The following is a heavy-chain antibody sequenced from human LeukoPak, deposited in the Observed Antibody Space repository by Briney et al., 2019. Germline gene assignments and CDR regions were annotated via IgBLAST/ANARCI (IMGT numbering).Heavy chain of an antibody. D-gene: IGHD2-2*02. J-gene: IGHJ5*02. CDR1: GGSISSGGYS. CDR3: ARGSCSSTSCYNWFDP. CDR2: IYHSGST. V-gene: IGHV4-30-2*01. Sequence: PSETLSLTCAVSGGSISSGGYSWSWIRQPPGKGLEWIGYIYHSGSTYYNPSLKSRVTISVDRSKNQFSLKLSSVTAADTAVYYCARGSCSSTSCYNWFDPWGQGTLVTVPS.